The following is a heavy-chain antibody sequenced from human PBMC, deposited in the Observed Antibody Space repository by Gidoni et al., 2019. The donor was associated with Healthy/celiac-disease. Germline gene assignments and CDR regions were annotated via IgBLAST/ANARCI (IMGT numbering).Heavy chain of an antibody. CDR1: GYSISSGYY. Sequence: QVKLQESGPGLVKPSETLSLTCAVSGYSISSGYYWGWIRQHPGKGLEWIGSIYHSGSTYYNPSLKSRVTISVDTSKNQCSLKLSSVTAADTAVYYCTRHTAMVANDAFDIWGQGTMVTVSS. J-gene: IGHJ3*02. V-gene: IGHV4-38-2*01. CDR3: TRHTAMVANDAFDI. CDR2: IYHSGST. D-gene: IGHD5-18*01.